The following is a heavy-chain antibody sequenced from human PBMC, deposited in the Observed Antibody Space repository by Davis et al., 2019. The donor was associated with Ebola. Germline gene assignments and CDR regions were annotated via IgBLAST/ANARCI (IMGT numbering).Heavy chain of an antibody. D-gene: IGHD4-17*01. CDR3: ARDRAGYYGDFTH. V-gene: IGHV3-21*01. Sequence: GESLKISCAASGFTFSSYSMNWVRQAPGKGLEWVSSISSSSSYIYYADSVKGRFTISRDNAKNSLYLQMNSLRAEDTAVYYCARDRAGYYGDFTHWGQGTLVTVSS. CDR2: ISSSSSYI. CDR1: GFTFSSYS. J-gene: IGHJ4*02.